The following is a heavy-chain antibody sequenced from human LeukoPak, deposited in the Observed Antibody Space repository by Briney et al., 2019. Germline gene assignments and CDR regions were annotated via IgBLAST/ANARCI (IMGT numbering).Heavy chain of an antibody. J-gene: IGHJ4*02. CDR3: AKPRTTAGTLDYFDY. Sequence: GGSLRLSCAAAGSTFSNYVMHWVRQAPGKGLEWVAFTLSDGSNKYYADSVKGRFTISRDNSKNTLYLQMNSLRPEDTAVYYCAKPRTTAGTLDYFDYWGQGTLVTVSS. CDR2: TLSDGSNK. CDR1: GSTFSNYV. V-gene: IGHV3-30*02. D-gene: IGHD6-19*01.